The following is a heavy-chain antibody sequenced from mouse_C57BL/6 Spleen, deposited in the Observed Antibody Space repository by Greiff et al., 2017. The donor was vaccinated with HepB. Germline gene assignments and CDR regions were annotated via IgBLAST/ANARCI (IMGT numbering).Heavy chain of an antibody. V-gene: IGHV1-81*01. Sequence: QVQLKESGAELARPGASVKLSCKASGYTFTSYGISWVKQRTGQGLEWIGEIYPRSGNNYYNEKFKAKATLTADKSSSTEYMELRSLTSEDSAVYFCARVYDYDRFAYWGQGTLVTVSA. CDR3: ARVYDYDRFAY. D-gene: IGHD2-4*01. J-gene: IGHJ3*01. CDR2: IYPRSGNN. CDR1: GYTFTSYG.